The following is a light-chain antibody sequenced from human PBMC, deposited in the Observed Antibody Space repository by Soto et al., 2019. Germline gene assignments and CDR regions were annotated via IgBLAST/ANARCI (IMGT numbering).Light chain of an antibody. CDR1: SGHSSYA. V-gene: IGLV4-69*01. CDR3: QTWDTGIQV. Sequence: QPVLTQAPSASASLGASVKLTCTLSSGHSSYAIAWHQQQPEKGPRYLMKLNSDGSHRKGDGIPDRFSGSSSGAERYLTISSLQSEDEADYYCQTWDTGIQVFGTGTKLTVL. CDR2: LNSDGSH. J-gene: IGLJ1*01.